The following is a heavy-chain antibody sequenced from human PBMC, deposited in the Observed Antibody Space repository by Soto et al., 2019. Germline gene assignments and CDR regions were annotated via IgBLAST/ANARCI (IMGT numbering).Heavy chain of an antibody. D-gene: IGHD3-10*01. J-gene: IGHJ4*02. CDR2: ISSSSSYI. CDR1: GFTFSTYT. Sequence: EVQLVESGGGLVKPGGSLRLSCAASGFTFSTYTMNWVRQAPVKGLEWVSSISSSSSYIYYADSVQGRFTISRDNAKNSLYLQVNSLRAEDTALYYCASLSRFYADYWGQGTLVTVSS. CDR3: ASLSRFYADY. V-gene: IGHV3-21*01.